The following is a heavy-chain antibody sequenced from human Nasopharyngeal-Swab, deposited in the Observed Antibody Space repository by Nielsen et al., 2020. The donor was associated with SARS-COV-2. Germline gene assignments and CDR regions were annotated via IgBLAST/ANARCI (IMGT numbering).Heavy chain of an antibody. J-gene: IGHJ5*02. CDR2: IKQDGSEK. Sequence: GESLKISCAASGFTFSSYWMSWVRQAPGKGLEWVANIKQDGSEKYYVDSVKGRFTISRDNAKNSLYLQMNSLRAEDTAVYFCARVTSSDLFDPWGQGTLVTVSS. V-gene: IGHV3-7*01. CDR3: ARVTSSDLFDP. CDR1: GFTFSSYW. D-gene: IGHD2-2*01.